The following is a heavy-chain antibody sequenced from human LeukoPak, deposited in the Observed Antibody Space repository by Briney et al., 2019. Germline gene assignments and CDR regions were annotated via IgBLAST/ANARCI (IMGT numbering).Heavy chain of an antibody. CDR3: ARGRGRLLWFGDGRHWFDP. J-gene: IGHJ5*02. Sequence: KPSETLSLTCVVCNGSISSSNWWSWVRQPPGKGLEWIGEINLSGSTNYNPSLKSRVIISLDKSNNQFSLKLSSVTAADTAVYYCARGRGRLLWFGDGRHWFDPWGQGTLVTVSS. CDR2: INLSGST. D-gene: IGHD3-10*01. CDR1: NGSISSSNW. V-gene: IGHV4-4*02.